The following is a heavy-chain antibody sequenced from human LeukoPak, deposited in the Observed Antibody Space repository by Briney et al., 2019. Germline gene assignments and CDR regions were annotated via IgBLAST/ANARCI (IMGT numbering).Heavy chain of an antibody. CDR1: GFTFSSYN. Sequence: PGGSLRLSCAASGFTFSSYNMNWVRQAPGKGLEWVSYISSGTSTINYAGSVKGRFTISRDNAKNSLYLQMNSLRADDTAVYYCARDEGYVDYWGQGTLVTVSS. CDR3: ARDEGYVDY. J-gene: IGHJ4*02. CDR2: ISSGTSTI. V-gene: IGHV3-48*01.